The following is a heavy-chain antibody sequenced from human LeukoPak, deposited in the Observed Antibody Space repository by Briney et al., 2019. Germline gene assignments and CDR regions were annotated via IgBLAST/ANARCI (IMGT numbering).Heavy chain of an antibody. CDR1: GYTFTAYY. D-gene: IGHD6-19*01. Sequence: ASMKVSCKASGYTFTAYYIHWVRQAPGQWLEWMGWINPNSGGTNYAQKFQGRVTMTRDTSISTAYMELSRLRSDDTAVYYCARDSGYSSGWYYYYYMDVWGKGTTVTVSS. J-gene: IGHJ6*03. CDR2: INPNSGGT. V-gene: IGHV1-2*02. CDR3: ARDSGYSSGWYYYYYMDV.